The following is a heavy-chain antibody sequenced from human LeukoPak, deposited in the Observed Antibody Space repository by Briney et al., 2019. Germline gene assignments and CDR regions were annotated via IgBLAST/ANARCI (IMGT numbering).Heavy chain of an antibody. D-gene: IGHD2-8*01. CDR2: ISTSSSYI. V-gene: IGHV3-21*01. CDR3: ARTLMGYNNYYMDV. CDR1: GFTFSSYS. J-gene: IGHJ6*03. Sequence: GGSLRLSCAASGFTFSSYSMNWVRQAPGKGLEWVSFISTSSSYIYYADSVKGRFTISRDNAKNSLYLQMSSLRVEDTAVYYCARTLMGYNNYYMDVWGKGTTVTVSS.